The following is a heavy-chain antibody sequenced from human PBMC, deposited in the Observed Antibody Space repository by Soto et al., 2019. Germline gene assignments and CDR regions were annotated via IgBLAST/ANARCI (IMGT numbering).Heavy chain of an antibody. Sequence: SETLSLTCTVSGGSFSHNYWSWLRQPPGKGLEWVGYIYYGGTTSYNPSLKSRVTISLETSKSQFSLRLTSVTAADTAVYYCARGGWRQIDYWGQGTLVTVSS. CDR2: IYYGGTT. J-gene: IGHJ4*02. V-gene: IGHV4-59*08. CDR1: GGSFSHNY. CDR3: ARGGWRQIDY. D-gene: IGHD3-3*01.